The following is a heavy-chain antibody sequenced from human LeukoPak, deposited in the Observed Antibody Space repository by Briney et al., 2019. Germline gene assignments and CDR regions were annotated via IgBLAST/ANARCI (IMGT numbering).Heavy chain of an antibody. CDR1: GGSISSYY. V-gene: IGHV4-59*01. Sequence: SETLSLTCTVSGGSISSYYWSWIRQPPGKGLEWIGYIYYNGSTNYNPSLKSRVTISVDTSKNQFSLKLSSVTAADTAVYYCARDLGYYDILTGLENNAFDIWGQGTMVTVSS. D-gene: IGHD3-9*01. CDR3: ARDLGYYDILTGLENNAFDI. J-gene: IGHJ3*02. CDR2: IYYNGST.